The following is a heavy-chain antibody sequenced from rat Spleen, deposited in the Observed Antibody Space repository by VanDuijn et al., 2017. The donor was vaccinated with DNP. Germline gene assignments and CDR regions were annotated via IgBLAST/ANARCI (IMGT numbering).Heavy chain of an antibody. CDR3: TRGVSYGSSWAFDY. J-gene: IGHJ2*01. CDR2: ISPSGGGT. CDR1: GFTFSNYY. D-gene: IGHD1-6*01. V-gene: IGHV5-25*01. Sequence: EVQLVESGGGLVQPGRSMKLSCAASGFTFSNYYMAWVRQAPTKGLEWVASISPSGGGTYYRDSVKGRFTISRDNADHTLSLQMNSLKSEDTATYYCTRGVSYGSSWAFDYWGHGVMVTVSS.